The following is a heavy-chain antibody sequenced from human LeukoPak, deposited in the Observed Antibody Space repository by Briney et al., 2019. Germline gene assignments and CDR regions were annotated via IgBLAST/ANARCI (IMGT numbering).Heavy chain of an antibody. CDR3: ARDHNSGSNKGPFDY. J-gene: IGHJ4*02. Sequence: ASVKVSCKASGYTFTNYYIHWVRQAPGQGLEWMGIFNPSVATTNYAQKFQGRVTMTRDMSTTTVYMDLSSLRSEDTAIYYCARDHNSGSNKGPFDYWGQGTLVTVSA. V-gene: IGHV1-46*01. CDR2: FNPSVATT. CDR1: GYTFTNYY. D-gene: IGHD1-26*01.